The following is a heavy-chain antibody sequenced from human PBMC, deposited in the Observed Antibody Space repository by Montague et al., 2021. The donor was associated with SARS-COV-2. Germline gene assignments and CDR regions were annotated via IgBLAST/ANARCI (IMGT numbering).Heavy chain of an antibody. Sequence: SETLSLTCAVYGGSFSNYYWSWIRQPPGKGLEWIGDSNHRGSTNYNPSLKSRVTISVDTSKNQFSLKLTSVTAADTAIYYCGRGRKVVPWFRYYDMDVWGQGTTVTVSS. V-gene: IGHV4-34*01. CDR2: SNHRGST. D-gene: IGHD1-14*01. J-gene: IGHJ6*02. CDR1: GGSFSNYY. CDR3: GRGRKVVPWFRYYDMDV.